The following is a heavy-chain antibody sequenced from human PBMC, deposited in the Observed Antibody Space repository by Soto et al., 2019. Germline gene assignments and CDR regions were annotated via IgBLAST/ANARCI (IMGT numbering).Heavy chain of an antibody. Sequence: QVQLVQSGAEVKKPGASVQVSCKASGYTFTSYGISWVRQAPGQGLAWMGWISAYNGNTNYAQKLQGRVTMTPDTSTSTSNTELRSPRSDDTAVYYCARDCAAAGPFDYWCQRTLVTVSS. D-gene: IGHD6-13*01. V-gene: IGHV1-18*01. CDR2: ISAYNGNT. CDR3: ARDCAAAGPFDY. CDR1: GYTFTSYG. J-gene: IGHJ4*02.